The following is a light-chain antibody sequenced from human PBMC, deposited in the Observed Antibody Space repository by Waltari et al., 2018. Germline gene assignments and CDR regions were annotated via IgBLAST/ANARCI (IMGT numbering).Light chain of an antibody. CDR2: EVS. J-gene: IGLJ2*01. Sequence: QSALTQPPSASGSPGQSVTISCTGTSSDVGCNNYVSWYQQHPGKAPKLVIYEVSQRPSGVPDLFSGSTSGNAASLTVSGLQAEDDAYYCCFSSAGSSFLFGGGTKLTVL. CDR1: SSDVGCNNY. V-gene: IGLV2-8*01. CDR3: FSSAGSSFL.